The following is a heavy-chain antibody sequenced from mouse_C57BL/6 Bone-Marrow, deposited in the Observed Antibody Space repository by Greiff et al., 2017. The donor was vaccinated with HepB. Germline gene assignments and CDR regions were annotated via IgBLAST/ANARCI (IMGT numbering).Heavy chain of an antibody. D-gene: IGHD2-2*01. CDR3: ANGVYYGYDYYAMDY. CDR1: GFTFSDYG. V-gene: IGHV5-17*01. Sequence: EVQRVESGGGLVKPGGSLKLSCAASGFTFSDYGMHWVRQAPEKGLEWVAYISSGSSTIYYAETVKGRFTISRDNAKNTLYLQMTSLRSEDTAMYYCANGVYYGYDYYAMDYWGQGTSVTVSS. CDR2: ISSGSSTI. J-gene: IGHJ4*01.